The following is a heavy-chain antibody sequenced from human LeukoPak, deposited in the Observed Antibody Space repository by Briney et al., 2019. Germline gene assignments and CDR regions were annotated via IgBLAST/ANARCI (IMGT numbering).Heavy chain of an antibody. CDR2: IYHSGST. V-gene: IGHV4-30-2*01. Sequence: SQTLSLTCAVSGGSISSGGYSWSWIRQPPGKGLEWIGYIYHSGSTYYNPSLKSRVTISVDRSKNQFSLKLSSVPAADTAVYYCARFSYCSSTSCSRNYYYYYGMDVWGKGTTVTVSS. CDR1: GGSISSGGYS. J-gene: IGHJ6*04. D-gene: IGHD2-2*01. CDR3: ARFSYCSSTSCSRNYYYYYGMDV.